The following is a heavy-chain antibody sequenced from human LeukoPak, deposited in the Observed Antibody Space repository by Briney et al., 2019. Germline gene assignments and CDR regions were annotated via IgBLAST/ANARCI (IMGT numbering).Heavy chain of an antibody. CDR2: IYSSGST. J-gene: IGHJ6*03. Sequence: SGTLSLTCTVSGGSISSYYWSWIRQPAGKGLEWIGRIYSSGSTNYNPSLKSRVTISLETSKNQFSLKLTSVTAADTAVYYCARAGYYYYYMDVWGKGTTVTVSS. V-gene: IGHV4-4*07. CDR3: ARAGYYYYYMDV. CDR1: GGSISSYY.